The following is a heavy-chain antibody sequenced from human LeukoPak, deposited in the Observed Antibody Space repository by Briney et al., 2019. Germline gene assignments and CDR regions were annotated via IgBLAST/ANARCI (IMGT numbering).Heavy chain of an antibody. V-gene: IGHV1-18*01. J-gene: IGHJ4*02. CDR1: GYSFANYG. CDR3: ARDLVRPSCATDRCYTLAF. Sequence: ASVKVSCKTFGYSFANYGISWVRPAPGQGLEWMAWISPYNGDGIAAQRFQGRLSMTTDPSTSTAYMELRSLRSDDTAVYYCARDLVRPSCATDRCYTLAFWGQGTQITVSS. CDR2: ISPYNGDG. D-gene: IGHD2-15*01.